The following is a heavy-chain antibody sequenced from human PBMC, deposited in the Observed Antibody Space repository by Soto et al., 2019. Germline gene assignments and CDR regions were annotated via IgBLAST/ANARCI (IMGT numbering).Heavy chain of an antibody. J-gene: IGHJ4*02. D-gene: IGHD3-10*01. V-gene: IGHV3-30-3*01. CDR2: ISYDGSNK. CDR3: ARSEYSGFDY. Sequence: QVQLVESGGGVVQPGRSLRLSCAASGFTFSSYAMHWVRQAPGKGLEWVAVISYDGSNKYYAASVKGRFTISRDNSKNTLYLQMNSLRAEDTAVYYCARSEYSGFDYWGQGTLVTVSS. CDR1: GFTFSSYA.